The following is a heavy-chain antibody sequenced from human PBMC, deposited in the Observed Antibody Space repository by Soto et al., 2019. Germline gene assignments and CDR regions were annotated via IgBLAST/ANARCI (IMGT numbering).Heavy chain of an antibody. J-gene: IGHJ6*02. CDR2: INSDGSST. V-gene: IGHV3-74*01. Sequence: GGSLRLSCAASGFTFSSYWMHWFRQAPGKGLVWVSRINSDGSSTSYADSVKGRFTISRDNAKNTLYLQMNSLRAEDTAVYYCARAPPDAGNYYYYGMDVWGQGTTVTV. D-gene: IGHD3-10*01. CDR1: GFTFSSYW. CDR3: ARAPPDAGNYYYYGMDV.